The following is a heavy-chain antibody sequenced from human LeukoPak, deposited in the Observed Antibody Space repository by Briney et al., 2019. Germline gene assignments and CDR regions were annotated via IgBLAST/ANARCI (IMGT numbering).Heavy chain of an antibody. Sequence: GASVKVSCKASGYTFTSYDINWVRQATGQGLEWMGWMNPNSGNTGYAQKFQGRVTMTRNTSISTAYMELSSLRSEDTAVYYCATNRAGTYDRPFDIWGQGTMVTVSS. CDR2: MNPNSGNT. CDR3: ATNRAGTYDRPFDI. D-gene: IGHD1-26*01. CDR1: GYTFTSYD. V-gene: IGHV1-8*01. J-gene: IGHJ3*02.